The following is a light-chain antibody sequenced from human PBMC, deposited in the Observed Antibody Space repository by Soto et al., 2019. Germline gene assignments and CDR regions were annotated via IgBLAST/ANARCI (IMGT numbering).Light chain of an antibody. V-gene: IGKV3-11*01. CDR1: QSVSNY. J-gene: IGKJ5*01. CDR2: DTS. CDR3: QQRSKWPIT. Sequence: EIVLTQSPATLSLSAGERATLSCWASQSVSNYLAWYQQKPGQAPRLLIYDTSNRATGIPARFSGSGSGTDFTLTISSLAPEDFAVYYCQQRSKWPITFGQGTRLEI.